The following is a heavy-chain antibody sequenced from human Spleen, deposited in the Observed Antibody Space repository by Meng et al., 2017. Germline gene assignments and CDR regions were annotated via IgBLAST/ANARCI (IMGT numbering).Heavy chain of an antibody. V-gene: IGHV1-2*06. CDR1: EYTFTGYY. CDR2: INPNNGDT. CDR3: ARRGYQLLLNDAFDI. Sequence: ASVKVSCKASEYTFTGYYMHWVRQAPGQGLEWMGRINPNNGDTNYAQKFQGRVTMTRNTSINTAYMELSRLRSDDTAMYYCARRGYQLLLNDAFDIWGQGTMVTVSS. J-gene: IGHJ3*02. D-gene: IGHD2-2*01.